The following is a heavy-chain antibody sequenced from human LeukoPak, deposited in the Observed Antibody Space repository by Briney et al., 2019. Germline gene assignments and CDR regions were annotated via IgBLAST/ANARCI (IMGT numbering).Heavy chain of an antibody. CDR3: ARGDPDCSSTSCPSYYYGMDV. CDR1: GFTFSSYS. D-gene: IGHD2-2*01. V-gene: IGHV3-21*01. CDR2: ISSSSSYI. Sequence: GGSLRLSCAASGFTFSSYSMNWVRQAPGKGLEWVSSISSSSSYIYYADSVKGRFTISRDNAKNSLYLQMNSLRAEDTAVYYCARGDPDCSSTSCPSYYYGMDVCGQGTTVTVSS. J-gene: IGHJ6*02.